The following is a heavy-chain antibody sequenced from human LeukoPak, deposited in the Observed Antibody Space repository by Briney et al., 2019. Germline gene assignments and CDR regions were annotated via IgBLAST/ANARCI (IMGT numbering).Heavy chain of an antibody. CDR1: GLIFSNYW. CDR2: IKQDGSEK. Sequence: GGSLRLSCAASGLIFSNYWMSWVRQAPGKGREWVANIKQDGSEKYYVDYVKGRFTISRDNAKNSLYLQMNSLRAEDTAVYYCARALGSGDFDYWGQGTLVTVSS. J-gene: IGHJ4*02. CDR3: ARALGSGDFDY. V-gene: IGHV3-7*01. D-gene: IGHD7-27*01.